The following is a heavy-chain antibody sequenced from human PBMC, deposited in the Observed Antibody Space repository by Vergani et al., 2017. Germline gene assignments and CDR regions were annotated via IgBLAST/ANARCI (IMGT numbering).Heavy chain of an antibody. Sequence: QVQLVQSGAEVKKPGASVKVSCKASGYTFTSYYMHWVRQAPGQGLEWMGIINPSGGSTSYAQKFQGRVTMTRDTSTSTGYMELSSLRSEDTAVYYCARERLNGRWFDPWGQGTLVTVSS. D-gene: IGHD4-17*01. CDR2: INPSGGST. CDR3: ARERLNGRWFDP. CDR1: GYTFTSYY. V-gene: IGHV1-46*01. J-gene: IGHJ5*02.